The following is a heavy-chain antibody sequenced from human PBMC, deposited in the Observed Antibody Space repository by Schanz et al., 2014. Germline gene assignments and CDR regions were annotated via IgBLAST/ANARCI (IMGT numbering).Heavy chain of an antibody. D-gene: IGHD1-26*01. CDR3: ARDHTTESYYSAGPPIDY. Sequence: QVQVVQSGGGLVKPGGSLRLSCAASGFVFGDYYMTWIRQAPGKGLEWLSYISDSGTYTNYADSVKGRFTISRDNATSSLYLQMNSLRVEDTAVYYCARDHTTESYYSAGPPIDYWGQGTLLTVSS. CDR2: ISDSGTYT. J-gene: IGHJ4*02. V-gene: IGHV3-11*06. CDR1: GFVFGDYY.